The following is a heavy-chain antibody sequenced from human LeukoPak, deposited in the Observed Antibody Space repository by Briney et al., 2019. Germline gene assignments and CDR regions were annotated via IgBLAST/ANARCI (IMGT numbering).Heavy chain of an antibody. D-gene: IGHD3-9*01. Sequence: GGSLRLSCAASGFTFSSYAMSWVRQAPGEGLEWVSAISGSGGSTYYADSVKGRFTISRDNSKNTLYLQMNSLRAEDTAVYYCAKACCSVLRYFDWLLSAEYFQHWGQGTLVTVSS. J-gene: IGHJ1*01. V-gene: IGHV3-23*01. CDR2: ISGSGGST. CDR3: AKACCSVLRYFDWLLSAEYFQH. CDR1: GFTFSSYA.